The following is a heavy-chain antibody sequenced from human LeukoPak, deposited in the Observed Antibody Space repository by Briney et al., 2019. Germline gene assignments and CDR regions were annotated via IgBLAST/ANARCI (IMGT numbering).Heavy chain of an antibody. CDR2: ISSDSNYI. V-gene: IGHV3-21*01. CDR1: GFTFSSYS. CDR3: ARDYKGLSEY. J-gene: IGHJ4*02. D-gene: IGHD1-1*01. Sequence: GGSLRLSCAASGFTFSSYSMNWVRQAPGKGLEWVSSISSDSNYIYYADSVKGRFTISRDNAKDSLYLHMDTLRAEDTAVYYCARDYKGLSEYWGQGTLVTVSS.